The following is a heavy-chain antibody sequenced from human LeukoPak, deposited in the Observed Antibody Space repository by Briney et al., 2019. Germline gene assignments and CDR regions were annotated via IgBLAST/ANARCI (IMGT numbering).Heavy chain of an antibody. CDR2: IKQDGSEK. J-gene: IGHJ6*02. CDR3: ARERLGYYYGMDV. Sequence: GGSLRLSCAASGFTFSSYWMSRVRQAPGKGLEWVANIKQDGSEKYYVDSVKGRFTISRDNAKNSLYLQMNSLRAEDTAVYYCARERLGYYYGMDVWGQGTTVTVSS. V-gene: IGHV3-7*01. CDR1: GFTFSSYW. D-gene: IGHD3-16*01.